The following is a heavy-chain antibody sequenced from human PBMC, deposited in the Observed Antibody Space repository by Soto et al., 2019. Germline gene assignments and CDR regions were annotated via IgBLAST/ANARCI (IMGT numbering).Heavy chain of an antibody. J-gene: IGHJ4*02. CDR1: GFTFDDDG. Sequence: GGSPRLSCAAPGFTFDDDGMSWVRQVPGKGLEWVAGINWNGRTRNYADSVKGRFTISRDTAKNSLYLQMNSLRAEDTALYFCARASPRGRYFDWLIFPLGHWGQGTLVTVSS. D-gene: IGHD3-9*01. V-gene: IGHV3-20*04. CDR3: ARASPRGRYFDWLIFPLGH. CDR2: INWNGRTR.